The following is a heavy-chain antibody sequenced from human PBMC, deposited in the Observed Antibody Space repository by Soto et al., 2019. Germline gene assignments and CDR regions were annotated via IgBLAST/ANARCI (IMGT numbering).Heavy chain of an antibody. CDR3: AVLSHYSSGWYPLRSDAFDI. Sequence: GGSLRLSCAASGFTFSSYWMHWVRQAPGKGLVWVSRINSDGSSTSYADSVKGRFTIPRDNAKNTLYLQMNSLRAEDTAVYYCAVLSHYSSGWYPLRSDAFDIWGQGTMVTVSS. CDR2: INSDGSST. CDR1: GFTFSSYW. D-gene: IGHD6-19*01. V-gene: IGHV3-74*01. J-gene: IGHJ3*02.